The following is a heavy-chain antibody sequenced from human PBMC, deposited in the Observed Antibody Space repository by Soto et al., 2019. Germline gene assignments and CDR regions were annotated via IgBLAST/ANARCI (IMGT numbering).Heavy chain of an antibody. CDR3: ARDGPRSAS. CDR1: GYTFSSYH. Sequence: QVQLVQSGAEVKKPGASVKVSCKASGYTFSSYHISWVRQAPGQGLEWMGWISAYNGNTNYARRLQSRVTMTTDTSKSTAYRVLRGLRADDSAVYYGARDGPRSASGGKGTRVTVPS. V-gene: IGHV1-18*01. CDR2: ISAYNGNT. J-gene: IGHJ4*02.